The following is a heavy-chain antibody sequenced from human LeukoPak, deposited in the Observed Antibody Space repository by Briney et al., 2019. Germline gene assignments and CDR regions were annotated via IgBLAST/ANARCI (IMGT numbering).Heavy chain of an antibody. CDR2: IYYSGST. Sequence: GSLRLSCAASGFTFTNAWMSWVRQAPGKGLEWVGYIYYSGSTNYNPSLKSRVTISVDTSKHQFSLKLSSVTAADTAVYYCARGGTALAVAGRNDYWGQGTLVTVSS. CDR3: ARGGTALAVAGRNDY. CDR1: GFTFTNAW. D-gene: IGHD6-19*01. V-gene: IGHV4-59*01. J-gene: IGHJ4*02.